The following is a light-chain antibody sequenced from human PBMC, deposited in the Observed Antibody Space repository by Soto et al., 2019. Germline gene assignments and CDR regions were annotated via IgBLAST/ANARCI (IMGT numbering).Light chain of an antibody. Sequence: EIVLTQSPATLSLSPGERATLSCRASQSVSSFLGWYQQKPGQAPRLLIYDASNRATGIPARFSGSGSGTDFTPTISSLEPEDFAVYYCQQRSSWTFGQGTKVDIK. V-gene: IGKV3-11*01. CDR3: QQRSSWT. CDR2: DAS. CDR1: QSVSSF. J-gene: IGKJ1*01.